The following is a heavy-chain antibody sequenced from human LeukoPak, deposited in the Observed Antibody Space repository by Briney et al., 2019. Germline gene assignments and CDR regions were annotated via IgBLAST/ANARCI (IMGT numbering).Heavy chain of an antibody. Sequence: PSGTLSLTCAVSGGSISSSNWWSWVRQPPGKGLEWIGEIYHSGSTNYNPSLKSRVTISVDTSKNQSSLKLSSVTAADTAVYYCARDFTAAGYYYYGMDVWGQGTTVTVSS. CDR2: IYHSGST. CDR1: GGSISSSNW. V-gene: IGHV4-4*02. J-gene: IGHJ6*02. D-gene: IGHD6-13*01. CDR3: ARDFTAAGYYYYGMDV.